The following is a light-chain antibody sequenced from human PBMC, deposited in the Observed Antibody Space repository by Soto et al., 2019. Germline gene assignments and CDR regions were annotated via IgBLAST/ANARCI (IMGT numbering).Light chain of an antibody. Sequence: IVMTQTPLSLPVAPGEPASISCRSSQSLFDTEDGGTYLDWYLHKPGQSPQLLIYTISYRASGVPDRFSGSGSGTDFTLNISRVEAEDVGTYYCMQRLAFPFTFGQGTKLEIK. J-gene: IGKJ2*01. CDR3: MQRLAFPFT. CDR1: QSLFDTEDGGTY. V-gene: IGKV2-40*01. CDR2: TIS.